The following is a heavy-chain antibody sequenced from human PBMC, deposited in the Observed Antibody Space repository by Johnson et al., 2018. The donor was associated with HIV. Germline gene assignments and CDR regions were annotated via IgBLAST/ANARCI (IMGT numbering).Heavy chain of an antibody. J-gene: IGHJ3*02. CDR3: AKEAKQHDAFDI. CDR1: GFTFSDYY. Sequence: QVQLVESGGGLVQPGGSLRLSCAASGFTFSDYYMSWIRQAPGKGLEWVSYISSSGSTIYYADSVKGRFTISRDNAKNSLYLQMNSLRAEDTALYYCAKEAKQHDAFDIWGQGTMVTVSS. CDR2: ISSSGSTI. V-gene: IGHV3-11*01. D-gene: IGHD6-13*01.